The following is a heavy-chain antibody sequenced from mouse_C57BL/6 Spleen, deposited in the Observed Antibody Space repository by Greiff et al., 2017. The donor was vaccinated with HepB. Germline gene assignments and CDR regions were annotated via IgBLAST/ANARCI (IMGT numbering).Heavy chain of an antibody. CDR2: IYPGDGDT. J-gene: IGHJ1*03. Sequence: QVQLKESGPELVKPGASVKISCKASGYAFSSSWMNWVKQRPGKGLEWIGRIYPGDGDTNYNGKFKGKATLTADKSSSTAYMQLSSLTSEDSAVYFCARNYDYDGYWYFDVWGTGTTVTVSS. D-gene: IGHD2-4*01. CDR3: ARNYDYDGYWYFDV. CDR1: GYAFSSSW. V-gene: IGHV1-82*01.